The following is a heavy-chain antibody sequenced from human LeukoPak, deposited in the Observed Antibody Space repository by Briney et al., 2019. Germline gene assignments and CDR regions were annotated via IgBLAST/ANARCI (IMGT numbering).Heavy chain of an antibody. V-gene: IGHV3-23*01. D-gene: IGHD3-10*01. CDR2: ISGSGGST. Sequence: GGSLRLSCAASGFSFSSYAMSWVRQAPGKGLEWVSVISGSGGSTYYADSVKGRFTISRDNSKNTLYLQMNSLRAEDTAVYYCANGHSVRGLYYFDYWGQGTLVTVSS. CDR1: GFSFSSYA. J-gene: IGHJ4*02. CDR3: ANGHSVRGLYYFDY.